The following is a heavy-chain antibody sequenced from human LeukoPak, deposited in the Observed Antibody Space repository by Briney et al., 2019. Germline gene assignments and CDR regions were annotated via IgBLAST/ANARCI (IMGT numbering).Heavy chain of an antibody. CDR3: ASRRAVAGNLNFDY. D-gene: IGHD6-19*01. CDR1: GYSFTGYY. Sequence: ASVKVSCKASGYSFTGYYMHWVRQAPGQGLEWMGWINPNSGGTDYAQKFQGRVTMTRDTSISTAYMELSRLRSDDTAVYYCASRRAVAGNLNFDYWGQGTLVTVSS. V-gene: IGHV1-2*02. J-gene: IGHJ4*02. CDR2: INPNSGGT.